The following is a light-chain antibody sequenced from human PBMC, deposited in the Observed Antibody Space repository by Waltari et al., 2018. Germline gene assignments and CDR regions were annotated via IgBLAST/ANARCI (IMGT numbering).Light chain of an antibody. Sequence: DIQMTHSPSSVSASVGDRVTITCRAGLGINTWLAWYQQKPGKAPKLLIYAAASLHSGVPSRFGGSGSGTDFTLTIDSLQPEDFATYYCQQANSFPLTFGGGTKVEI. CDR3: QQANSFPLT. CDR2: AAA. V-gene: IGKV1D-12*01. J-gene: IGKJ4*01. CDR1: LGINTW.